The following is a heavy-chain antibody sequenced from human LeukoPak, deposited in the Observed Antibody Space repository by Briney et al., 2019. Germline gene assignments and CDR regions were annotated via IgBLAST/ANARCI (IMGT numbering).Heavy chain of an antibody. CDR3: ARGRSVVLRFLEWSQFDY. Sequence: ASVKVSCKASGYTFTSYYMHWVRQAPGQGLEWMGIINPSGGSTSYAQKFQGRVTMTRDTSTSTVYMELSSLRSEDTAVYYCARGRSVVLRFLEWSQFDYWGQGTLVTVPS. CDR1: GYTFTSYY. V-gene: IGHV1-46*01. J-gene: IGHJ4*02. CDR2: INPSGGST. D-gene: IGHD3-3*01.